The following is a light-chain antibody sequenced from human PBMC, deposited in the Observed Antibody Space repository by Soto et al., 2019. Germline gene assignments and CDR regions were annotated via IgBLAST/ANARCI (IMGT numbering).Light chain of an antibody. J-gene: IGLJ2*01. CDR1: SSNIGSNS. Sequence: QSVLTQPPSASGTPGQRVTISCSGSSSNIGSNSVYWYQQLPGTAPKLLIYRNNQRPSGVPDRFSGSKSGTSASLAISGLRSEDEADYYCAAWDDSLSAVVFGGGTQLTVL. CDR3: AAWDDSLSAVV. CDR2: RNN. V-gene: IGLV1-47*01.